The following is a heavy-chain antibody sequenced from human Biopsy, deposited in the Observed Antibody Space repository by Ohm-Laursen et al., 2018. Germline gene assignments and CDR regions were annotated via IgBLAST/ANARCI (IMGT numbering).Heavy chain of an antibody. CDR3: AAFPFSGGPAFDT. V-gene: IGHV4-59*02. D-gene: IGHD2/OR15-2a*01. Sequence: SDTLSLTCSVSGGSVGDYFLSWIRLVPGKRPEWIGYTYYRGTSENNPSLRSRVTTSVDISRNQFFLNMKSVTGADTAVYYCAAFPFSGGPAFDTWGQGTTVIVSS. J-gene: IGHJ3*02. CDR2: TYYRGTS. CDR1: GGSVGDYF.